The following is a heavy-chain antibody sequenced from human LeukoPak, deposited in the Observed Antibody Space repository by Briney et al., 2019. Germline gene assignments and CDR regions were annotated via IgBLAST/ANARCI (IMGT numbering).Heavy chain of an antibody. CDR1: GGSISSGSYY. V-gene: IGHV4-61*01. CDR2: IYYSGST. Sequence: PSETLSLTCTVSGGSISSGSYYRSWIRQPPGKGLEWIGYIYYSGSTNYNPSLKSRVTISVDTSKNQFSLKLSSVTAADTAVYYCARALGYYDSSGRYFDYWGQGTLVTVSS. D-gene: IGHD3-22*01. J-gene: IGHJ4*02. CDR3: ARALGYYDSSGRYFDY.